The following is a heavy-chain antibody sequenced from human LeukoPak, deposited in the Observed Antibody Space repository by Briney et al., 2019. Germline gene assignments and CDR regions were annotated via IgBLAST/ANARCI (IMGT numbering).Heavy chain of an antibody. Sequence: SETLSLTCTVSGGSVSSGSYYWSWIRRPPGKGLEWIGYIYHSGSTNYNPSLKSRVTISVDTSKNQFSLKLSSVTAADTAVYYCARELSYYDSSGYYNRHWYFDLWGRGALVTVSS. CDR3: ARELSYYDSSGYYNRHWYFDL. J-gene: IGHJ2*01. D-gene: IGHD3-22*01. CDR2: IYHSGST. V-gene: IGHV4-61*01. CDR1: GGSVSSGSYY.